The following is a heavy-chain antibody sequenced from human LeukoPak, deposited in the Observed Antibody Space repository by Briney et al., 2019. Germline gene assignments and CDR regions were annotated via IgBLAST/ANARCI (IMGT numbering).Heavy chain of an antibody. CDR3: ARWMGKIRALDY. CDR2: ISAYNGNT. J-gene: IGHJ4*02. Sequence: ASVKVSCKASGYTFTGYYMHWVRQAPGQGLEWMGWISAYNGNTNYAQKLQGRVTMTTDTSTSTAYMELRSLRSDDTAVYYCARWMGKIRALDYWGQGTLVTVSS. D-gene: IGHD5-12*01. V-gene: IGHV1-18*04. CDR1: GYTFTGYY.